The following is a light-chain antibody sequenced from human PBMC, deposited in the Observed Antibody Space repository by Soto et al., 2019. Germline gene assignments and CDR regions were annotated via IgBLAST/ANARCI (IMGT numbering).Light chain of an antibody. CDR3: QSYDSSLRGSV. J-gene: IGLJ1*01. V-gene: IGLV1-40*01. Sequence: SVLTQPPSVSGAPGQRVTISCTGSSPNIGAGYDVHWYQQLPGTAPKLLIYDNTNRPSGVPDRFSGSKSGTSASLAITGLQAEDEADYYCQSYDSSLRGSVFGSGTKVTVL. CDR1: SPNIGAGYD. CDR2: DNT.